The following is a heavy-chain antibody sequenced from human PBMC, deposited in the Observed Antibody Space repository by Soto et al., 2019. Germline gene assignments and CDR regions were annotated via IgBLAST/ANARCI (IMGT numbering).Heavy chain of an antibody. Sequence: QITLKESGHTLVKPTQTLTLTCTFSGFSLSTSGVGVGWIRQPPGKALEWLALIYWDDDKRYSPSLKSRLTITKDTSKNQVVLTMTNMDPVDTATYYCAHITLGGSGSYYGLGAFDIWGQGTMVTVSS. CDR2: IYWDDDK. CDR3: AHITLGGSGSYYGLGAFDI. V-gene: IGHV2-5*02. D-gene: IGHD3-10*01. J-gene: IGHJ3*02. CDR1: GFSLSTSGVG.